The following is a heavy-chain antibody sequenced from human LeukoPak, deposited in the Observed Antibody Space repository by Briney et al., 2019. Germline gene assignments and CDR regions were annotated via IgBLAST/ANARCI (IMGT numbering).Heavy chain of an antibody. CDR1: GFTFSSYW. Sequence: PGGSLRLSCAASGFTFSSYWMSWVRQAPGKGLEWVANIKQDGSEKYYVDSVKGRFTISRDNAKNSLYLQMNSLRAEDTAVYYCARDLKLRFLEWLPSRYAFDIWGQGTTVTVSS. CDR3: ARDLKLRFLEWLPSRYAFDI. V-gene: IGHV3-7*01. CDR2: IKQDGSEK. J-gene: IGHJ3*02. D-gene: IGHD3-3*01.